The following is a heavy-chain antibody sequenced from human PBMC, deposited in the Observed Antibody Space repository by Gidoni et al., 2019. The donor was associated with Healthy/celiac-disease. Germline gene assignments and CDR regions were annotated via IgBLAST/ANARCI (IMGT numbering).Heavy chain of an antibody. V-gene: IGHV3-7*04. Sequence: EVQLVASGGGLVQPGGSLRLSCAASGFTFSSYWMSWVRQAPGKGLEWVANIKQDGSENYYVDSVKGRFTISRENAKNSLYLQMNSLRAEDTAVYYCARDPGGSGSHFDYWGQGTLVTVSS. CDR2: IKQDGSEN. J-gene: IGHJ4*02. D-gene: IGHD3-10*01. CDR3: ARDPGGSGSHFDY. CDR1: GFTFSSYW.